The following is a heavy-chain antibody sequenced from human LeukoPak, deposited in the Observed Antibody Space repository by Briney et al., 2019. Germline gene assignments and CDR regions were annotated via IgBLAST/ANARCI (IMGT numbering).Heavy chain of an antibody. D-gene: IGHD2-2*01. Sequence: GGSVSLPCSASGFPYLIYALSGARQATGKGVEGVDPLRGRGGNPYYADSVKGRFTISRDNAKNTLYLQMNSLRAEDTAVYYCAKFNSGGDIVVVPAALEHAFDIWGQGTMVTVSS. CDR3: AKFNSGGDIVVVPAALEHAFDI. CDR1: GFPYLIYA. V-gene: IGHV3-23*01. CDR2: LRGRGGNP. J-gene: IGHJ3*02.